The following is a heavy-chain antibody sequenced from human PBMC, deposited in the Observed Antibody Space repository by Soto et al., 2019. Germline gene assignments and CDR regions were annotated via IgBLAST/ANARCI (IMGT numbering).Heavy chain of an antibody. CDR3: ASGPTVLDS. J-gene: IGHJ4*02. V-gene: IGHV5-51*03. CDR2: IYPSDSDT. CDR1: GYSFTNYW. Sequence: EVQLVQSGAEVKKPGESLKISCKGSGYSFTNYWIAGVRQMPGKGLECMGIIYPSDSDTRYSPSFQGQVTISADKSITTAYLQWSSLKASDTAIYYCASGPTVLDSWGQGTLVTVSS. D-gene: IGHD4-17*01.